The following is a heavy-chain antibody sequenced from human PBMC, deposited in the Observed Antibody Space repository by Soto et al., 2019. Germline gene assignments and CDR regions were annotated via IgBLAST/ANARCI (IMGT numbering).Heavy chain of an antibody. V-gene: IGHV3-30-3*01. CDR3: ARDRPRHYYDYGMDV. CDR2: ISYDGSNK. J-gene: IGHJ6*02. Sequence: QVQLVESGGGVVQPGRSLRLSCAASGFTFSSYAMHWVRQAPGKGLEWVAVISYDGSNKYYADSVKGRFTISRDNSKNTLYLQMNDLRAEDTAVYYCARDRPRHYYDYGMDVWGQGTTVTVSS. CDR1: GFTFSSYA.